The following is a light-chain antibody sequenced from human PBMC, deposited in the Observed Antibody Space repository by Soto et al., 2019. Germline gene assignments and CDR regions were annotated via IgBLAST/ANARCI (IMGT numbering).Light chain of an antibody. Sequence: QSVLTQPASVSGSPGQSITISCSGSNNDIGGYNLVSWYQQHPGKAPRLLIYEGSRRPSGVSDRVSGSKSGNTASLTISALQPEDEAHCSCCSFAGGASFVFGGGTKLTVL. CDR3: CSFAGGASFV. J-gene: IGLJ2*01. CDR1: NNDIGGYNL. CDR2: EGS. V-gene: IGLV2-23*03.